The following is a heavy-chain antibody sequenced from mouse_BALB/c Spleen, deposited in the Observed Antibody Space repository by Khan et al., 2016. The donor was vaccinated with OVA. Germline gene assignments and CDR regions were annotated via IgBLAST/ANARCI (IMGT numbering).Heavy chain of an antibody. CDR2: IDPKTGVT. V-gene: IGHV1-15*01. J-gene: IGHJ3*01. Sequence: QIQLVQSGAELVRPGASVTLSCKASGYTFPDYELHWVKQTPVHGLEWIGVIDPKTGVTAYNQKFKGKATLTADNSSSTAYMELRSLTSEDSVVYYCTRSTFAYWGQETLITVST. CDR1: GYTFPDYE. CDR3: TRSTFAY.